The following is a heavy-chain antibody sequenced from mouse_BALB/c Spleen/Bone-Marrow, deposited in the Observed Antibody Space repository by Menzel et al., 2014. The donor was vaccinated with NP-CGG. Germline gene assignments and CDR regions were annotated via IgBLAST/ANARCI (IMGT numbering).Heavy chain of an antibody. V-gene: IGHV5-6*01. CDR1: GFTFSTYG. J-gene: IGHJ4*01. D-gene: IGHD4-1*01. CDR3: TRQRNWDHYAMDY. CDR2: ISSGGGYT. Sequence: EVNVVESGGDLVKPGGSLKLSCAASGFTFSTYGMSWVRQTPDKRLEWVATISSGGGYTYYPDSVKGRFTISRGNANNTLYLQMSSLKSEDTAMYYCTRQRNWDHYAMDYWGQGTSVTVSS.